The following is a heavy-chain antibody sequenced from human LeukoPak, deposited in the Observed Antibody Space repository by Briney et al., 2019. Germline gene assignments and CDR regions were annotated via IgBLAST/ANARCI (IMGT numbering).Heavy chain of an antibody. J-gene: IGHJ4*02. CDR1: GFTFSSYS. D-gene: IGHD3-10*01. V-gene: IGHV3-23*01. Sequence: PGGSLRLSCAASGFTFSSYSMNWVRQAPGKGLEWVSAISGSGGSTYYADSVKGRFTISRDNSKNTLYLQMNSLRAEDTAVYYCAKDGKLLWFGDNYYFDYWGQGTLVTVSS. CDR2: ISGSGGST. CDR3: AKDGKLLWFGDNYYFDY.